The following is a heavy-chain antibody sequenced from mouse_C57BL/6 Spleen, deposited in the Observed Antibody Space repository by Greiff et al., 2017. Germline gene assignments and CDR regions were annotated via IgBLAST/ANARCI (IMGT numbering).Heavy chain of an antibody. CDR2: IDPANGNT. J-gene: IGHJ4*01. CDR3: ARGYYMGAMDY. D-gene: IGHD2-12*01. CDR1: GFNIKNTY. Sequence: VTLKVSVAELVRPGASVKLSCTASGFNIKNTYMHWVKQRPEQGLEWIGRIDPANGNTKSAPKFQGKATITADKSSTTAYLQLSSLTSEDTAIYYCARGYYMGAMDYWGQGTSVTVSS. V-gene: IGHV14-3*01.